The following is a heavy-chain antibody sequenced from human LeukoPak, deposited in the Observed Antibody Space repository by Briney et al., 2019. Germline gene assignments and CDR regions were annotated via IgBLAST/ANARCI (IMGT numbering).Heavy chain of an antibody. Sequence: ASVKVSCKASGYTFTSYYMHWVRQAPGQGLEWMGIINPSGGSTSYAQKFQGRVTMTRDTSTSTVYMELSSLRSEDTAVYYCARGTTMVRGVKLDPPQDYWGQGTLVTVSS. CDR3: ARGTTMVRGVKLDPPQDY. CDR1: GYTFTSYY. CDR2: INPSGGST. V-gene: IGHV1-46*01. J-gene: IGHJ4*02. D-gene: IGHD3-10*01.